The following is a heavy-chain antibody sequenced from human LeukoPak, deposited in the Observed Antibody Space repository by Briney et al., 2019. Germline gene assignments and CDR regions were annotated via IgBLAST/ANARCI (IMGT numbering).Heavy chain of an antibody. Sequence: GASVKVSCKASGYTFTGYYMHWVRQAPGQRLEWMGWINAGNGNTKYSQKFQGRVTITRDTSASTAYMELSSLKSEDTAVYYCARSGGDSFDYWGQGTLVTVSS. J-gene: IGHJ4*02. CDR2: INAGNGNT. D-gene: IGHD4-17*01. CDR3: ARSGGDSFDY. V-gene: IGHV1-3*01. CDR1: GYTFTGYY.